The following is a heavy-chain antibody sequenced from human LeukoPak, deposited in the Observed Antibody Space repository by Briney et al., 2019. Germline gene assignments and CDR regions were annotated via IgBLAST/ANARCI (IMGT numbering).Heavy chain of an antibody. V-gene: IGHV4-59*05. CDR1: GGSISSYY. CDR2: IYYSGST. CDR3: ARRHCSSTSCYEASWFDP. Sequence: SETLSLTCTVSGGSISSYYWSWIRQPAGKGLEWIGSIYYSGSTYYNPSLKSRVTISVDTSKNQFSLKLSSVTAADTAVYYCARRHCSSTSCYEASWFDPWGQGTLVTVSS. D-gene: IGHD2-2*01. J-gene: IGHJ5*02.